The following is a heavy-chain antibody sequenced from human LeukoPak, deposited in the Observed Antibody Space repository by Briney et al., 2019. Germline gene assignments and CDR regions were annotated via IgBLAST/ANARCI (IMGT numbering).Heavy chain of an antibody. Sequence: ASVKVSCKASGYTFTGYGISWVRQAPGQGLEWMGWISTYNGNTNYAQKLQGRVTMTTDTSTSTAYMELRSLRSDDTAVYYCARDIYGSGSPYYYYGMDVWGQGTTVTVSS. J-gene: IGHJ6*02. D-gene: IGHD3-10*01. CDR1: GYTFTGYG. CDR3: ARDIYGSGSPYYYYGMDV. CDR2: ISTYNGNT. V-gene: IGHV1-18*01.